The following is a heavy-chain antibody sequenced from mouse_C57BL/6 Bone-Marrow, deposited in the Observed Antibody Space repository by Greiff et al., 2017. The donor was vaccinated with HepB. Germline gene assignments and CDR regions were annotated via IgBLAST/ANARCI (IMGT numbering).Heavy chain of an antibody. J-gene: IGHJ3*01. V-gene: IGHV1-78*01. D-gene: IGHD1-1*01. Sequence: VQLQQSDAELVKPGASVKISCKVSGYTFTDHTIHWMKQRPEQGLEWIGYIYPRDGSTKYNEKFKSKATLTVDKPSSTAYMQLSSLTSEDSAVYYCAREGHYYGSSLWFAYWGQGTLVTVSA. CDR1: GYTFTDHT. CDR3: AREGHYYGSSLWFAY. CDR2: IYPRDGST.